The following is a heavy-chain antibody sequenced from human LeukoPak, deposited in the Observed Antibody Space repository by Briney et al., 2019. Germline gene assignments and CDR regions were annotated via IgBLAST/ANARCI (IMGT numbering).Heavy chain of an antibody. Sequence: PGGSLRLSCAASGFTFSSYWMSWVRQAPGKGLEWVASIKQDGSEKYYVDSVKGRFTISRDNSKNSLYLQMSSLRAEGTAVYICARGSANRYHLYIDFWGQGTLVTVSS. CDR3: ARGSANRYHLYIDF. V-gene: IGHV3-7*01. CDR1: GFTFSSYW. J-gene: IGHJ4*02. D-gene: IGHD3-16*02. CDR2: IKQDGSEK.